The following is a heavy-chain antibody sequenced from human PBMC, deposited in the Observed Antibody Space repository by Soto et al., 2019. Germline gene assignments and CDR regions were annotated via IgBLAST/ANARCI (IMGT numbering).Heavy chain of an antibody. CDR2: ISSSSSYI. CDR3: ARARYCGGDCYRRMLSPFDY. J-gene: IGHJ4*02. CDR1: GFTFSSYS. D-gene: IGHD2-21*02. Sequence: GGSLRLSCAASGFTFSSYSMNWVRQAPGKGLEWVSSISSSSSYIYYADSVKGRFTISRDNAKNSLYLQMNSLRAEDTAVYYCARARYCGGDCYRRMLSPFDYWGQGTLVTVPS. V-gene: IGHV3-21*01.